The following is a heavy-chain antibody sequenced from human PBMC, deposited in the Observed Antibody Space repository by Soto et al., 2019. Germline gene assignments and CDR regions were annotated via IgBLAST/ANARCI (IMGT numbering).Heavy chain of an antibody. V-gene: IGHV4-34*01. CDR3: ARETSQNVYSHYGMDV. CDR2: INDSGTT. Sequence: NPSETLYLTCAVYCGSFSGFYWSWIRQPPGKGLEWIGEINDSGTTNYNPSLKSRVTISADTSKTHFSLRLTSVTAADTAVYYCARETSQNVYSHYGMDVWGPGTTVTVS. CDR1: CGSFSGFY. J-gene: IGHJ6*02.